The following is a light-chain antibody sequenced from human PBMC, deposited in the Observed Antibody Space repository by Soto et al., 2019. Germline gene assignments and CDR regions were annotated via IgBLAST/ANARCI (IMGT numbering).Light chain of an antibody. Sequence: DIQMTQSPSTLSASVGDRVTITCRASQSITNWLAWYQQKPGKAPKPLIYMASSLESGVPSRFSGSGGGTEFTLTISXXXPDDFATYYCQQYYXXATFGQGTKVEIK. CDR3: QQYYXXAT. CDR1: QSITNW. V-gene: IGKV1-5*03. CDR2: MAS. J-gene: IGKJ1*01.